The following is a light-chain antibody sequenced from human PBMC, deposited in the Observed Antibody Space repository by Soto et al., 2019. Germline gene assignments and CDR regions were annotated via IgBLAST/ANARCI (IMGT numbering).Light chain of an antibody. CDR3: YSSADNNVV. CDR1: VLAKKY. V-gene: IGLV3-27*01. Sequence: SYELTQPSSVSVSPGQTARITCSGDVLAKKYARWFQQKPGQAPVLVIYKYSERPSGIPERFSGSSSGTTVTLTISGAQVEDEADYYCYSSADNNVVFGGGTKVTVL. CDR2: KYS. J-gene: IGLJ2*01.